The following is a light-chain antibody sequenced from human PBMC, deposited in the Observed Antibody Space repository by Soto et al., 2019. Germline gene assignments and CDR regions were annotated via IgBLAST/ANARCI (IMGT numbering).Light chain of an antibody. V-gene: IGKV3-15*01. J-gene: IGKJ3*01. Sequence: EIVVTHSPATLSVSPGERATLSCRASQSISNNLAWYQQKPGQSPRLLIYGASTRATGIPARFSGSGSGTEFTLTISSLQSEDFAIYYCQPYGNWPFTFGPGTKVDIK. CDR1: QSISNN. CDR3: QPYGNWPFT. CDR2: GAS.